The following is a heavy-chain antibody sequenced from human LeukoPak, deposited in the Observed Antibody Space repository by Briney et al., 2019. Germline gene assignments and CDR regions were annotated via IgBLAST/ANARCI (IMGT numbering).Heavy chain of an antibody. D-gene: IGHD3-16*01. CDR2: IYYSGGT. J-gene: IGHJ4*02. CDR1: GGSFSGYY. Sequence: SETLSLTCAVYGGSFSGYYWSWIRQPPGKGLEWIGYIYYSGGTYSNPSLKSRVTMSVDTSKNQFSLKLSSVTAADTAVYYCARDRGGYGAQQDYWGQGTLVTVSS. CDR3: ARDRGGYGAQQDY. V-gene: IGHV4-30-4*08.